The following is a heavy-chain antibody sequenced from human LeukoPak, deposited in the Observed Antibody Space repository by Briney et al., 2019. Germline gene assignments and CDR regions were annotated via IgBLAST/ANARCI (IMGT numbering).Heavy chain of an antibody. CDR1: GIAFAGSA. Sequence: TGGSLRLSCAASGIAFAGSAVHWVRQASGKGLEWVGCVRSQEKNYATIYGASVKGRFIISRDDSRNTASLQMNSLTMEDTAVYFCIRHVKYLAPERWGQGTLVIVSS. D-gene: IGHD2/OR15-2a*01. CDR2: VRSQEKNYAT. CDR3: IRHVKYLAPER. V-gene: IGHV3-73*01. J-gene: IGHJ4*02.